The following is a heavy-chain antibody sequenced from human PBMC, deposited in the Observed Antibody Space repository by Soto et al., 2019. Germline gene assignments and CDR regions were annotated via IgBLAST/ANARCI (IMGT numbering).Heavy chain of an antibody. V-gene: IGHV1-2*02. Sequence: ASVKVSCKASGYNIINYYMHWVRQAPGQSLEWMGWINPSSGGTKYAQKFQGRVTMTCDTSISTAYMEVSSLRTDDTAVYYCAKLHYYDSSGYYYGNNWGQGTLVTVS. CDR1: GYNIINYY. D-gene: IGHD3-22*01. J-gene: IGHJ4*02. CDR2: INPSSGGT. CDR3: AKLHYYDSSGYYYGNN.